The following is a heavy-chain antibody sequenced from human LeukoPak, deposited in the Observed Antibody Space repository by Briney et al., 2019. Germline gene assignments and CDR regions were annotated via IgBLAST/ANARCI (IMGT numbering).Heavy chain of an antibody. CDR2: ISSSGSTI. Sequence: GGSLRLSCAASGFTFSNAWMSWVRQAPGKGLEWVSYISSSGSTIYYADSVKGRFTISRDNAKNSLYLQMNSLRAEDTAVYYCARVASSGWYWGYWGQGTLVTVSS. CDR3: ARVASSGWYWGY. D-gene: IGHD6-19*01. CDR1: GFTFSNAW. V-gene: IGHV3-11*04. J-gene: IGHJ4*02.